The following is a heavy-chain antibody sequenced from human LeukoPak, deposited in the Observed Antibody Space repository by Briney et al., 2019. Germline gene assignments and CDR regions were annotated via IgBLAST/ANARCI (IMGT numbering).Heavy chain of an antibody. CDR3: AKAHSSTWYLSFDY. CDR1: GFTFDDYA. Sequence: GGSLRLSCAASGFTFDDYAMHWVRQAPGKGLEWVSGISGNSGSIGYADSVNGRFTISRDNAKNSLYLQMNSLRPEDTALYYCAKAHSSTWYLSFDYWGQGTLVTVSS. V-gene: IGHV3-9*01. CDR2: ISGNSGSI. D-gene: IGHD6-13*01. J-gene: IGHJ4*02.